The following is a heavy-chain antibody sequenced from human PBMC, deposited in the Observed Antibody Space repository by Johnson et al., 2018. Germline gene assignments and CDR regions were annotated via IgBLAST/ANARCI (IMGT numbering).Heavy chain of an antibody. CDR3: ATSSIAFSGVVSVDAFDV. J-gene: IGHJ3*01. Sequence: VQLVESGGGLVKPGGSLRLSCAGSGFMFSSHNMNWVRQAPGKGLEWVSFITSSGNFIHYSDSVRGRFTVSRDNARNSVYLQMNSLRAEDTAVYYCATSSIAFSGVVSVDAFDVWGPGTRVTVSS. D-gene: IGHD3-3*01. CDR1: GFMFSSHN. CDR2: ITSSGNFI. V-gene: IGHV3-21*01.